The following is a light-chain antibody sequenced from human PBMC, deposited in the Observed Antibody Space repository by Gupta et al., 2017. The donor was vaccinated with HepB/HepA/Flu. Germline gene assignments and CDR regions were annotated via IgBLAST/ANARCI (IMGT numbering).Light chain of an antibody. CDR3: CSYTARNGPVV. V-gene: IGLV2-14*03. J-gene: IGLJ3*02. CDR1: SGDIGAHNY. Sequence: QSALTQPASVSGSPGQSITISCAGTSGDIGAHNYVSWYQQHPGKAPNLVIYCVTNRPSGVSNRFSGANSCNTASPITSGLQPEDEADYYYCCSYTARNGPVVFGGGTKLTVL. CDR2: CVT.